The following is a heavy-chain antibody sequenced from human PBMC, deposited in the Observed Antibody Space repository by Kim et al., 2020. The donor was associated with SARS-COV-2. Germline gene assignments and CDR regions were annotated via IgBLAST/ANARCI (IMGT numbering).Heavy chain of an antibody. J-gene: IGHJ6*02. V-gene: IGHV3-48*02. Sequence: GGSLRLSCAASGFTFTTYNMNWVRQAPGKGLEWVADISSSSGIIYYVDSVKGRFTISRDNAKNSLYLQMNSLRDEDTAVYYCARRNTNQYGMDAWGQGTTVTVSS. CDR3: ARRNTNQYGMDA. CDR1: GFTFTTYN. CDR2: ISSSSGII. D-gene: IGHD2-2*01.